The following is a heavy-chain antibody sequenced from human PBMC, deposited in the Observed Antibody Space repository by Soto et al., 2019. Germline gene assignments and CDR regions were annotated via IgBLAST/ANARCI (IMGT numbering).Heavy chain of an antibody. Sequence: QVHLVQSGAEVKNPGASVKVSCKASGYSFTRYGIGWARQAPGQGLEWMGWINAYNGNTNYAQNLQGRITLTTEASTTTAYMELRSLGSNDTAIYYCAMVDVYVTPSPQDVWGQGTTVTVSS. CDR3: AMVDVYVTPSPQDV. J-gene: IGHJ6*02. D-gene: IGHD3-16*01. CDR1: GYSFTRYG. CDR2: INAYNGNT. V-gene: IGHV1-18*01.